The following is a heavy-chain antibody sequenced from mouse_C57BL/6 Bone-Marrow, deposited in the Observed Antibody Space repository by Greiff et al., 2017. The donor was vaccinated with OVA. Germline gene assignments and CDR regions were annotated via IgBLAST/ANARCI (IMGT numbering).Heavy chain of an antibody. V-gene: IGHV1-81*01. CDR1: GYTFTSYG. CDR3: ARSKWLKDY. CDR2: IYPRSGNT. Sequence: VQLQQSGAELVRPGASVKMSCKASGYTFTSYGISWVKQRTGQGLEWIGEIYPRSGNTYYNEKFKSKATLTPYKSSSTVYIELRTLTSEDSAVYFCARSKWLKDYWGQGTTLTVSS. D-gene: IGHD1-3*01. J-gene: IGHJ2*01.